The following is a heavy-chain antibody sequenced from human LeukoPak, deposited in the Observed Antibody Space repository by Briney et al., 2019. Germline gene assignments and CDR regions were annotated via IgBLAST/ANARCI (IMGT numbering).Heavy chain of an antibody. D-gene: IGHD4-17*01. Sequence: PSETLSLTCAVSGGSISSGGYSWSWIRQPPGKGLEWIGYIYHSGSTYYNPSLKSRVTISVDRSKNQFSLKLSSVTAADTAVYYCARGTVTTKFFDYWGQGTLVTVSS. J-gene: IGHJ4*02. V-gene: IGHV4-30-2*01. CDR1: GGSISSGGYS. CDR2: IYHSGST. CDR3: ARGTVTTKFFDY.